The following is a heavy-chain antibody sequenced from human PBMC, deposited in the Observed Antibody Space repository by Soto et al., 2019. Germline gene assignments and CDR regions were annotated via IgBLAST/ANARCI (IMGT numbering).Heavy chain of an antibody. CDR1: GYTFTGYY. Sequence: ASVKVSCKASGYTFTGYYMHWVRQAPGQGLEWMGWINPNSGGTNYAQKFQGWVTMTRDTSTSTAYMDLSSLRSDDTAVYYCARDLAAADYWGQGTLVTVSS. CDR3: ARDLAAADY. D-gene: IGHD6-13*01. CDR2: INPNSGGT. V-gene: IGHV1-2*04. J-gene: IGHJ4*02.